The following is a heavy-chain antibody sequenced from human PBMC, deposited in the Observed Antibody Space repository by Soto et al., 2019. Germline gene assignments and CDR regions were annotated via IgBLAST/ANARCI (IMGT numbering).Heavy chain of an antibody. V-gene: IGHV4-31*03. Sequence: PSETLSLTCTVPGGSISSGGYYWSWIRQHPGKGLEWIGYIYYSGSTYYNPSLKSRVTISVDTSKNQFSLKLSSVTAADTAVYYCARGRARAQWELLQNWFDPWGQGTLVTVSS. CDR1: GGSISSGGYY. J-gene: IGHJ5*02. CDR2: IYYSGST. D-gene: IGHD1-26*01. CDR3: ARGRARAQWELLQNWFDP.